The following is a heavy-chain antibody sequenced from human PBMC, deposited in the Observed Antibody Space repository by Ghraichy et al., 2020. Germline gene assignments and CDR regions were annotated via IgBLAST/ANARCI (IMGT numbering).Heavy chain of an antibody. CDR3: ARDGPYYDTLTGYYFDY. V-gene: IGHV3-30*04. D-gene: IGHD3-9*01. J-gene: IGHJ4*02. CDR1: GFTFNNYA. CDR2: ISYDGSNK. Sequence: GGSLRLSCAASGFTFNNYAMHWVRQAPDKGLEWVAAISYDGSNKYYADSVKGRFTISRDNSKKTLDLQMNSLRAADTAVYYCARDGPYYDTLTGYYFDYWGQGTLVTVSS.